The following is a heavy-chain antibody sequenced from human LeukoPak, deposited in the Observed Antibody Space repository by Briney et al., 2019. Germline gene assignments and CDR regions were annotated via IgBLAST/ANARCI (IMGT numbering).Heavy chain of an antibody. J-gene: IGHJ4*02. Sequence: GGSLRLSCAASGFNFNDYAMKWVHQARGKGLEWVAAISRTSAYIYYSDSVKGRFTISRDNAKNSVYLQMDSLIAEDTAIYYCARDERRYCRDISCYPGDYWGQGTLVTVSS. CDR2: ISRTSAYI. V-gene: IGHV3-21*01. CDR3: ARDERRYCRDISCYPGDY. CDR1: GFNFNDYA. D-gene: IGHD2-15*01.